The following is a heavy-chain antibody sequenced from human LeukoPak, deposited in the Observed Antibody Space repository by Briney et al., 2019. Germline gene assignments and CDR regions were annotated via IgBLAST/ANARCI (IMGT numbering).Heavy chain of an antibody. CDR1: GGSFSGYY. J-gene: IGHJ3*02. V-gene: IGHV4-34*01. D-gene: IGHD2-15*01. Sequence: PSETLSLTCAVYGGSFSGYYWSWIRQPPGKGLEWIGEINHSGSTNYNPSLQSRVTISVDTSKNQFSLKLSSVTAADTAVYYCARARPLGYCSGGSCYSRSAFDIWGQGTMVTVSS. CDR3: ARARPLGYCSGGSCYSRSAFDI. CDR2: INHSGST.